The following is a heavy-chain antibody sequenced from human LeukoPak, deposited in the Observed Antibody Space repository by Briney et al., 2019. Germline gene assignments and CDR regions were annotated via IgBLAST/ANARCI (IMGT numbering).Heavy chain of an antibody. CDR2: ISGSGGST. V-gene: IGHV3-23*01. Sequence: GGSLRLSCAASGFTFSSYAMSWVRQAPGKGLEWVSAISGSGGSTYYADSVMGRFTISRDNSKNTLYLQMNSLRAEDTAVYYCAKDIYCGGDCYIRAGDSWGQGTLVTVSS. CDR3: AKDIYCGGDCYIRAGDS. CDR1: GFTFSSYA. J-gene: IGHJ4*02. D-gene: IGHD2-21*02.